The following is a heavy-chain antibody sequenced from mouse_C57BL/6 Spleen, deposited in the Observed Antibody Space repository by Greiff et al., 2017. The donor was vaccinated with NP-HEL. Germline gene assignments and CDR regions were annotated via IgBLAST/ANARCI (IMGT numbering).Heavy chain of an antibody. CDR2: IHPNSGST. Sequence: QVQLQQPGAELVKPGASVKLSCKASGYTFTSYWMHWVKQRPGQGLEWIGMIHPNSGSTNSNEKFKSKATLTVDKSSSTAYMQLSSLTSEDSAVYYCAPFYYYGSSRAYWGQGTLVTVSA. CDR1: GYTFTSYW. D-gene: IGHD1-1*01. V-gene: IGHV1-64*01. J-gene: IGHJ3*01. CDR3: APFYYYGSSRAY.